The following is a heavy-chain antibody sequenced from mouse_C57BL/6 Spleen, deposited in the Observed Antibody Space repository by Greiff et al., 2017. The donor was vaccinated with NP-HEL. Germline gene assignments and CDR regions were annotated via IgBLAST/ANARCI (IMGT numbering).Heavy chain of an antibody. CDR1: GYTFTSYW. J-gene: IGHJ1*03. V-gene: IGHV1-7*01. Sequence: QVQLQQSGAELAKPGASVKLSCKASGYTFTSYWMHWVKQRPGQGLEWIGYINPSSGYTKYNEKFKGKATLTADTSSSTAYMQLSSLTSEDSAVYYCARKGSWYFDVWGTGTTVTVSS. CDR2: INPSSGYT. CDR3: ARKGSWYFDV.